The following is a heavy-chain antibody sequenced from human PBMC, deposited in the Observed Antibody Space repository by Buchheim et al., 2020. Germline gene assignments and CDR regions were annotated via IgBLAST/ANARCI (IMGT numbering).Heavy chain of an antibody. V-gene: IGHV3-23*04. CDR3: AKGRYYDFWSGYLFDY. Sequence: EVQLVESGGGLVQPGGSLRLSCAASGFTFSSYAMSWVRQAPGKGLEWVSAIRGRGCSTYYADSVKGRFNISRDNSKNTLYLKMNSLRAEDTAVYYCAKGRYYDFWSGYLFDYWGQGTL. CDR2: IRGRGCST. CDR1: GFTFSSYA. D-gene: IGHD3-3*01. J-gene: IGHJ4*02.